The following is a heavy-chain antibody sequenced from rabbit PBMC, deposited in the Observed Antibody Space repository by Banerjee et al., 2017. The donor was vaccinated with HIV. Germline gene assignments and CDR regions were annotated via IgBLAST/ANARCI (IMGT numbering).Heavy chain of an antibody. CDR1: GFSFSNKYV. V-gene: IGHV1S45*01. Sequence: QEQLVESGGDLVQPEGSLTLTCTASGFSFSNKYVMCWVRQAPGKGLEWIACINTSSGNTVYATWAKGRFTISRTSSTTVALQMTSLTAADTATYFCARDLGGSSDLWGPGTLVTVS. CDR3: ARDLGGSSDL. D-gene: IGHD8-1*01. CDR2: INTSSGNT. J-gene: IGHJ4*01.